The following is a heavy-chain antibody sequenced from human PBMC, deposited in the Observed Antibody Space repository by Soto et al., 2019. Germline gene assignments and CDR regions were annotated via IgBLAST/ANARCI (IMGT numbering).Heavy chain of an antibody. Sequence: SVKVSCKASGGTLSNSPISWVRQIPGQGPEWMGRIIPSPARTIYSRKFRGRVTLTADKSTQTVYMTLNSLRPEDTAVYYCAKDPYDSLTGYNNWFDPWGQGTLVTVSS. CDR3: AKDPYDSLTGYNNWFDP. J-gene: IGHJ5*02. CDR2: IIPSPART. D-gene: IGHD3-9*01. V-gene: IGHV1-69*04. CDR1: GGTLSNSP.